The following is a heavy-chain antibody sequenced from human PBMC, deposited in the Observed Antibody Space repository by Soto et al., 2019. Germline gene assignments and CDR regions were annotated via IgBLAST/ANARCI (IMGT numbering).Heavy chain of an antibody. CDR3: EREYTAWPLAYGLDV. CDR2: ISSRSDI. CDR1: GLTFSTYS. D-gene: IGHD2-2*02. J-gene: IGHJ6*02. V-gene: IGHV3-21*01. Sequence: GGSLRLSCVGSGLTFSTYSINWVRQAPGKGLEWVSSISSRSDIYYADSVKGRFTISRDNAKNSVSLQMNSLGAEDTAVYYCEREYTAWPLAYGLDVWGQGTTVTVYS.